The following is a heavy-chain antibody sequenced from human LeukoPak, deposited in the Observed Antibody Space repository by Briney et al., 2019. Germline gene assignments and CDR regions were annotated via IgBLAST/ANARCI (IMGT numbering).Heavy chain of an antibody. Sequence: ASVKVSCKASGYTFTGYYMHWVRQAPGQGLEWMGWINPNSGGTNYAQKFQGRVTMTRDTSISTAYMELSRLRSDDTAVYYCARGDSSGYYGYFDYWGQRTLITVSS. J-gene: IGHJ4*02. CDR1: GYTFTGYY. V-gene: IGHV1-2*02. CDR2: INPNSGGT. D-gene: IGHD3-22*01. CDR3: ARGDSSGYYGYFDY.